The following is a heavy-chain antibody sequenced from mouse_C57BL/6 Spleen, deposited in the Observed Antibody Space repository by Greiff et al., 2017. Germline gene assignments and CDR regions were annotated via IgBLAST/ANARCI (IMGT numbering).Heavy chain of an antibody. J-gene: IGHJ2*01. D-gene: IGHD2-1*01. Sequence: QVQLQQPGAELVMPGASVKLSCKASGYTFTSYWMHWVKQRPGQGLEWIGEIDPSDSYTNYNQKFKGKSTLTVDKSSSTAYMQLSSLTSEDSAVYYCARVGIYYGTSYYFDYWGQGTTLTVSS. CDR1: GYTFTSYW. CDR3: ARVGIYYGTSYYFDY. CDR2: IDPSDSYT. V-gene: IGHV1-69*01.